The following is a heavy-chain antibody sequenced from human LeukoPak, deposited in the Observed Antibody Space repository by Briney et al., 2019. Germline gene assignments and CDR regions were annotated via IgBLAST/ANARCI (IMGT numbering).Heavy chain of an antibody. CDR3: AKDLYGSGSYQIRLFDY. V-gene: IGHV3-30*02. J-gene: IGHJ4*02. Sequence: GGSLRLSCAASGFTFSSYGMHWVRQAPGKGLEWVAFIRYDGSNKFYADSVKGRFTISRDNSKNTLYLQMNSLRAGDTAVSYWAKDLYGSGSYQIRLFDYWGQGTLVTVSS. D-gene: IGHD3-10*01. CDR2: IRYDGSNK. CDR1: GFTFSSYG.